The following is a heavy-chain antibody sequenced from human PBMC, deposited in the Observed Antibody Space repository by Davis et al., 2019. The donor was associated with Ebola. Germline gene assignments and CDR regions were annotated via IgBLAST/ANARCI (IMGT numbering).Heavy chain of an antibody. CDR1: GFTFSSYT. V-gene: IGHV3-23*01. Sequence: PGGSLRLSCAASGFTFSSYTMNWVRQAPGKGLEWVSTISDGSRDTHYADSVKCRFTISRDDSRSTVFLQMNALRAEETALYYCTTRLVHHFDYWGRGTLVTVSS. D-gene: IGHD3-9*01. CDR3: TTRLVHHFDY. J-gene: IGHJ4*02. CDR2: ISDGSRDT.